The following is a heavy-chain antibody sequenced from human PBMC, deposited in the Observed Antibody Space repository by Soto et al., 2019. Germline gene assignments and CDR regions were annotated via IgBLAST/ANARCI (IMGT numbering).Heavy chain of an antibody. D-gene: IGHD3-10*01. J-gene: IGHJ4*02. CDR3: ASIVSSAHGEFSD. CDR2: IYYSGST. V-gene: IGHV4-31*03. Sequence: QVQLQESGPGLVKPSQTLSLTCTVSGGSISSGGYYWSWIRQHAGKGLEWMGYIYYSGSTYYNPSLKSRVTISVDTSKNQFSLKLSSVTAADTAVYYCASIVSSAHGEFSDWGQGTLVTVSS. CDR1: GGSISSGGYY.